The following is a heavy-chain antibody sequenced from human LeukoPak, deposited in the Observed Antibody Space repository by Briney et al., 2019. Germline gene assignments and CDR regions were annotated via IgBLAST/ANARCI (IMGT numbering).Heavy chain of an antibody. CDR2: IYYSGIT. Sequence: SETLSLTCTVSGDSINSRSYYWGWIRQPPGKGLEWIGSIYYSGITYYNPSLKSRVTISVDTSENQFSLKLSSVTAADTAVYYCARHEYSSSFWFDPWGQGTLVTVSS. V-gene: IGHV4-39*01. D-gene: IGHD6-6*01. CDR1: GDSINSRSYY. CDR3: ARHEYSSSFWFDP. J-gene: IGHJ5*02.